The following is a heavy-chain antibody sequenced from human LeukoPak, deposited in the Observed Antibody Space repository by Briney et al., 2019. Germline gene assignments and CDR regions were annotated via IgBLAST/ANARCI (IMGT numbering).Heavy chain of an antibody. Sequence: GGSLRLSCAASGFTFSSHRMSWVRQAPGKGLEWVANIKKDGSEKYYVDSVKGRFTISRDNAKTSLYLQMNSLRAEDTAVYYCARGRRVRGFIYFDYWGQGTLVTVSS. CDR2: IKKDGSEK. D-gene: IGHD3-10*01. CDR1: GFTFSSHR. J-gene: IGHJ4*02. V-gene: IGHV3-7*01. CDR3: ARGRRVRGFIYFDY.